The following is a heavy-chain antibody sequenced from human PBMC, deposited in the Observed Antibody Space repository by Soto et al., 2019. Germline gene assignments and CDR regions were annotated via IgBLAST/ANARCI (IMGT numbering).Heavy chain of an antibody. CDR2: INHSGST. CDR1: GGSFSGYY. Sequence: ETLSLTYAVYGGSFSGYYWSWIRQPPGKGLEWIGEINHSGSTNYNPSLKSRVTISVDTSKNQFSLKLSSVTAADTAVYYCARGVYERGFGFDYWGQGTLVTVSS. J-gene: IGHJ4*02. V-gene: IGHV4-34*01. D-gene: IGHD3-10*01. CDR3: ARGVYERGFGFDY.